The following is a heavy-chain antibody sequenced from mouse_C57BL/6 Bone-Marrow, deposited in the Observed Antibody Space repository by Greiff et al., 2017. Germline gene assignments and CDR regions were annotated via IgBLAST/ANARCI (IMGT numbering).Heavy chain of an antibody. CDR3: DRSTGH. D-gene: IGHD4-1*02. Sequence: EVMLVESGGDLVKPGGSLKLSCAASGFTFSSYGMSWVRQTPDKRLEWVATISSGGSSTYYPDSVKGRFTISRDNAKNTLYLQMSSLKSEDTAMXYCDRSTGHWGQGTLGTVSA. V-gene: IGHV5-6*01. CDR2: ISSGGSST. CDR1: GFTFSSYG. J-gene: IGHJ3*01.